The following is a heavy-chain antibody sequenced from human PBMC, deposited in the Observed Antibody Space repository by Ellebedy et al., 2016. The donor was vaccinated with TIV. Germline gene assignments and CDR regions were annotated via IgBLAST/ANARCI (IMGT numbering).Heavy chain of an antibody. D-gene: IGHD3-10*01. V-gene: IGHV3-21*01. CDR3: AKGGPMVRGVIGPYPY. Sequence: GESLKISXATSGFSFSSYSMIWFRQAPGKGLEWVSSISKTSSYIYYADSVKGRFTISRDNARNSLYLQMNSLRTEDTAVYYCAKGGPMVRGVIGPYPYWGQGTLVTVSS. CDR1: GFSFSSYS. J-gene: IGHJ4*02. CDR2: ISKTSSYI.